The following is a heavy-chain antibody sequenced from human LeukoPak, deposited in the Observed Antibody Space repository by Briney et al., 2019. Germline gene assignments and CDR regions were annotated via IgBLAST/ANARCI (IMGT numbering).Heavy chain of an antibody. CDR2: INHSGST. Sequence: PSETLSLTCAVYGGSFSGYYWSWIRQPPGKGLEWIGEINHSGSTNYNPSLKSRVTISVDTSKNQFSLNLSSVTAADTAVYYCARVDWLANYYYYMDVWGKGTTVTVSS. CDR3: ARVDWLANYYYYMDV. V-gene: IGHV4-34*01. CDR1: GGSFSGYY. D-gene: IGHD2-21*01. J-gene: IGHJ6*03.